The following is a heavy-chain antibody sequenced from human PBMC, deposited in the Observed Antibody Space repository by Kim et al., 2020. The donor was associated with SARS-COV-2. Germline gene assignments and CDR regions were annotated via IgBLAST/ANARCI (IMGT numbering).Heavy chain of an antibody. J-gene: IGHJ4*02. CDR1: GFTFSSYG. CDR3: AKDRASGLRLGEYDY. Sequence: GGSLRLSCAASGFTFSSYGMHWVRQAPGKGLEGVAVISYDGSNKYYADSVKGRFTISRDNSKNTLYLQMNSLRAEDTAVYYCAKDRASGLRLGEYDYWGQGTLVTVSS. D-gene: IGHD3-16*01. CDR2: ISYDGSNK. V-gene: IGHV3-30*18.